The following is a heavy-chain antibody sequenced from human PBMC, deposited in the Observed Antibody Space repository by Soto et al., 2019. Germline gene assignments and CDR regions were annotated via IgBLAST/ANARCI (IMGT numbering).Heavy chain of an antibody. CDR2: ISTDIGDT. D-gene: IGHD3-9*01. CDR1: GYTFPNFG. J-gene: IGHJ4*02. V-gene: IGHV1-18*04. CDR3: TRDVKYHVILTGYFVNDH. Sequence: QVQLVQSGAEVKKPGASVKVSCKASGYTFPNFGISWVRQAPGQGLEWLGWISTDIGDTKYAQKIQARVTPTTDRATTTVNLELTSPRTDDTAVYYCTRDVKYHVILTGYFVNDHWGQGTLVTVSS.